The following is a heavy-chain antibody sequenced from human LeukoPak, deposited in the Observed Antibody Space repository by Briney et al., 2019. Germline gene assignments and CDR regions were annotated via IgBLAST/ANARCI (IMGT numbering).Heavy chain of an antibody. D-gene: IGHD6-19*01. CDR2: ISAYNGNT. V-gene: IGHV1-18*01. CDR3: AGPGIEDSSGWYYY. CDR1: GYTFTSYG. Sequence: ASVKVSCKASGYTFTSYGISWVRQAPGQGLEWMGWISAYNGNTNYAQKLQGRVTMTTDTSTSTAYMELRSLRSDDTAVYYCAGPGIEDSSGWYYYWGQGTLVTVSS. J-gene: IGHJ4*02.